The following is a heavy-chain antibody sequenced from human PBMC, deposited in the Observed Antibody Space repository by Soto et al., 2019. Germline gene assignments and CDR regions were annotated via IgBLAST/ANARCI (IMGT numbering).Heavy chain of an antibody. CDR2: INAGNGNT. Sequence: ASVKVSCKAAGHTFTSYSIQWVRQAPGQRLEWMGWINAGNGNTKYSQKFQGRVTITRDTSASTAYMELSSLGSEDTAVYYCAREHDFWSAYSFDYWGPGTMVTVSS. J-gene: IGHJ4*02. V-gene: IGHV1-3*01. CDR1: GHTFTSYS. CDR3: AREHDFWSAYSFDY. D-gene: IGHD3-3*01.